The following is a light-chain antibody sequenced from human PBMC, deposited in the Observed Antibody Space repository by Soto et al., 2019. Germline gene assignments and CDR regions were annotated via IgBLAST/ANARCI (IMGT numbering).Light chain of an antibody. CDR2: RNN. J-gene: IGLJ2*01. CDR3: AAWDDSLSGVV. CDR1: SSNIGSNY. V-gene: IGLV1-47*01. Sequence: QSVLTQPPSASGTPGQRVTISCSGSSSNIGSNYVYWYQQLPGTAPKLLIYRNNQRPSGVPDRFSGSKSGTSASLAISGGRSEDEADYYCAAWDDSLSGVVFGGGTKLTV.